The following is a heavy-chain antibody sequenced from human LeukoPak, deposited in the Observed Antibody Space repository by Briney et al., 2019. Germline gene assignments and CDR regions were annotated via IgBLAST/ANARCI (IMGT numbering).Heavy chain of an antibody. CDR1: GFSFSSYW. Sequence: PGGSLRLSCAASGFSFSSYWMSWVRQAPGKWLEWVANIKRDGSEKYYVDSVKGRFNISRDNAKNSLYLQMDSLRAEDTAVYYCAGNLGYWGQGTLVTVSS. CDR3: AGNLGY. J-gene: IGHJ4*02. CDR2: IKRDGSEK. V-gene: IGHV3-7*01. D-gene: IGHD1-14*01.